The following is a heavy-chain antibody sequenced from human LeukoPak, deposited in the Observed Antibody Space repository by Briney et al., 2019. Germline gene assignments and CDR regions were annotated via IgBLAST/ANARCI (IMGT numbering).Heavy chain of an antibody. V-gene: IGHV1-46*01. CDR2: INPSGGST. CDR1: GYSFISYY. J-gene: IGHJ4*02. Sequence: ASVKVSCKASGYSFISYYINWVQQAPGQGLEWMGIINPSGGSTSYAQKFQGRVTMTRDTSTSTVYMELSSLRSEDTAVYYCARARKSSHFDYWGQGTLVTVSS. CDR3: ARARKSSHFDY.